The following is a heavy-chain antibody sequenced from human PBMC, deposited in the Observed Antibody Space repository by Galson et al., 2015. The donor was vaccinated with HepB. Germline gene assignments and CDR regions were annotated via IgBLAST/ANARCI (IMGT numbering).Heavy chain of an antibody. CDR3: ARVDDNRIL. D-gene: IGHD2-15*01. Sequence: SLRLSCAASGFIFSAYSMNWVRQAPGRGLEWVSSISSISTYIYYADSVKGRFTISRDNAKNSLYLRMNSLRAEDTAVYYCARVDDNRILWGKGTTVTVSS. V-gene: IGHV3-21*01. CDR2: ISSISTYI. J-gene: IGHJ6*04. CDR1: GFIFSAYS.